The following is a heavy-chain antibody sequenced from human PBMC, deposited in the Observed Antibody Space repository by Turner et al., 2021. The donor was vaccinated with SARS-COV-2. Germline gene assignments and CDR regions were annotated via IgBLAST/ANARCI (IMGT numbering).Heavy chain of an antibody. D-gene: IGHD6-25*01. Sequence: QVQLVESGGGVVQPGRSLRLSCAASGFTFSSYGMHWVRQAPGKGLEWVAVISYDGSNKYYADSVKGRFTISRDNSKNTLYLQMSSLRAEDTAVYYCAKCGYQYYHYYYMDVWGKGTTVTVSS. CDR3: AKCGYQYYHYYYMDV. V-gene: IGHV3-30*18. CDR2: ISYDGSNK. J-gene: IGHJ6*03. CDR1: GFTFSSYG.